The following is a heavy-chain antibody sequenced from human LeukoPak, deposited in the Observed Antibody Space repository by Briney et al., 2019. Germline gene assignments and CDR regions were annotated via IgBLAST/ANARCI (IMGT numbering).Heavy chain of an antibody. CDR3: AREPLMWPIPGYFDL. V-gene: IGHV1-69*05. J-gene: IGHJ2*01. CDR2: IIPIFGTA. CDR1: GGTFSSYV. Sequence: SVKVSCKASGGTFSSYVINWVRQAPGQGLEWMGGIIPIFGTANYAQKFQGRVTITTDESASAAYLELSSLRSEDTAMYYCAREPLMWPIPGYFDLWGRGTLVTVSS. D-gene: IGHD2-21*01.